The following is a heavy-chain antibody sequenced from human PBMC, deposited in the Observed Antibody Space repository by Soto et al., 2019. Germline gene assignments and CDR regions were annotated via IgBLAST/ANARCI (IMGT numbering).Heavy chain of an antibody. J-gene: IGHJ3*02. CDR2: ISSSSSYT. D-gene: IGHD6-19*01. CDR3: ARGYSSGWYASDAFDI. Sequence: QVQLVESGGGLVKPGGSLRLSCAASGFTFSDYYMSWIRQAPGKGLEWVSYISSSSSYTNYADSVKGRFTISRDNAKNSLYLQMNSLRAEDTAVYYCARGYSSGWYASDAFDIWGQGTMVTVSS. CDR1: GFTFSDYY. V-gene: IGHV3-11*05.